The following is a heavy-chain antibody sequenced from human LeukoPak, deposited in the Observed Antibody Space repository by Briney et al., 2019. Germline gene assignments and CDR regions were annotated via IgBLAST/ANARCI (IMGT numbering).Heavy chain of an antibody. V-gene: IGHV3-23*01. J-gene: IGHJ4*02. CDR1: GFSFSTYA. CDR3: AKDLAPGIY. Sequence: AGGSLRLSCAASGFSFSTYAMSRVRQAPGKGLEWVSAISGSGGMTYYADSVKGRFTISRDNSKNTLYLQMKSLRAEDTAVYYCAKDLAPGIYWGQGTLVTVSS. D-gene: IGHD3-10*01. CDR2: ISGSGGMT.